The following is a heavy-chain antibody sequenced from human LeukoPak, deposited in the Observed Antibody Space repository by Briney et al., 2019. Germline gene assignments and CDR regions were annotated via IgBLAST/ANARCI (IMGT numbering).Heavy chain of an antibody. CDR2: IYYSGRT. V-gene: IGHV4-34*01. CDR3: ARHGGGAARGLDY. D-gene: IGHD6-6*01. CDR1: GGSFSGYY. J-gene: IGHJ4*02. Sequence: PSETLSLTCAVYGGSFSGYYWSWIRQPPGKGLEWIGSIYYSGRTYSNPSLKSRVTISVDSSKNHFSLKLTSVTAADTAVYYCARHGGGAARGLDYWGQGTLVTVSS.